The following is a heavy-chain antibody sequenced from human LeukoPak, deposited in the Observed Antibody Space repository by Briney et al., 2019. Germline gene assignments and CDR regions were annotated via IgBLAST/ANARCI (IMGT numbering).Heavy chain of an antibody. CDR1: GGSISSGTYY. CDR3: ALIAAAIDY. CDR2: IYYSGST. Sequence: SETLSLTCTVSGGSISSGTYYWSWIRQPPGKGLEWIGYIYYSGSTNYNPSLKSRVTISVDTSKNQFSLKLSSVTAADTAVYYCALIAAAIDYWGQGTLVTVSS. J-gene: IGHJ4*02. D-gene: IGHD6-13*01. V-gene: IGHV4-61*01.